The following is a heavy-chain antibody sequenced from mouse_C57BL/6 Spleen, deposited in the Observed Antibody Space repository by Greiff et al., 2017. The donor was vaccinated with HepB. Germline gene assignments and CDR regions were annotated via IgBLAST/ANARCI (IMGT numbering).Heavy chain of an antibody. CDR1: GFSLTSYG. V-gene: IGHV2-2*01. CDR2: IWSGGST. Sequence: VMLVESGPGLVQPSQSLSITCTVSGFSLTSYGVHWVRQSPGKGLEWLGVIWSGGSTDYNAAFISRLSISKDNSKSQVFFKMNSLQADDTAIYYCAREDTTVNGGRFDVWGTGTTVTVSS. J-gene: IGHJ1*03. D-gene: IGHD1-1*01. CDR3: AREDTTVNGGRFDV.